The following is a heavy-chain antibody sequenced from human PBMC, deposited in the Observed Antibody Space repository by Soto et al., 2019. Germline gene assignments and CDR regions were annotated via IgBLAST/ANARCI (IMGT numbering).Heavy chain of an antibody. Sequence: QVQLVESGGGVVQPGRSLRLSCAASGFTFSSYGMHWVRQAPGKGLEWVAVIWYDGSNKYYADSVKGRFTISRDNSKNTLYLQMNSLRAEDTAVYYCARVTSYSSGWRTTRDYYYYGMDVWGQGTTVTVSS. D-gene: IGHD6-19*01. V-gene: IGHV3-33*01. J-gene: IGHJ6*02. CDR3: ARVTSYSSGWRTTRDYYYYGMDV. CDR1: GFTFSSYG. CDR2: IWYDGSNK.